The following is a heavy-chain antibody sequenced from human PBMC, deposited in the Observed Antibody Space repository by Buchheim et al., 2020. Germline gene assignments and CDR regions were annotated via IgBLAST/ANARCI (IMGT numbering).Heavy chain of an antibody. CDR1: GFTFSSYA. CDR2: ISGSGGST. Sequence: EVQLLESGGGLVQPGGSLRLSCAASGFTFSSYAMSWVRQAPGKGLEWVSAISGSGGSTYYADSVKGRFTISRDNSKNTLYLQMNSLRAEDTAVYYCAKDRLLGFPRGGYSYGSGGYWGQGTL. J-gene: IGHJ4*02. V-gene: IGHV3-23*01. CDR3: AKDRLLGFPRGGYSYGSGGY. D-gene: IGHD5-18*01.